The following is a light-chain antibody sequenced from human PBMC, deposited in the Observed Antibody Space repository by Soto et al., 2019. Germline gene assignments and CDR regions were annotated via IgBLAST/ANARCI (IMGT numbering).Light chain of an antibody. V-gene: IGLV2-23*02. Sequence: QSVLTQPASVSGSPGQSITISCTGTTSDVGSYDLVSWYQQHPGKAPKLIIYDVTKRPSGVSNRFSGSKSGNTASLTISGLQAEDEADYYCYSYAGSSTYVFGSGTKVTVL. CDR1: TSDVGSYDL. CDR2: DVT. CDR3: YSYAGSSTYV. J-gene: IGLJ1*01.